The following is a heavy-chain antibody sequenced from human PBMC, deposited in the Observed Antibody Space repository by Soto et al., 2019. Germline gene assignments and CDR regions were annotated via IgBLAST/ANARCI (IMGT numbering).Heavy chain of an antibody. CDR3: ASVRNWGYCSGGSCYRWFDP. D-gene: IGHD2-15*01. V-gene: IGHV4-59*01. CDR2: IYYSGST. J-gene: IGHJ5*02. CDR1: GGSISSYY. Sequence: PSETLSLTCTVSGGSISSYYWSWIRQPPGKGLEWIGYIYYSGSTNYNPPLKSRVTISVDTSKNQFSLKLSSVTAADTAVYYCASVRNWGYCSGGSCYRWFDPWGQGTLVTVSS.